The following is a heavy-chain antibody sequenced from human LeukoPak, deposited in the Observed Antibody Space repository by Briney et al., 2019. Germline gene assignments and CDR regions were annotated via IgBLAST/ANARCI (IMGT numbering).Heavy chain of an antibody. CDR3: VRDLGPGRAFWFDP. CDR1: GDSVSSISGG. CDR2: TYYRSRWYT. V-gene: IGHV6-1*01. D-gene: IGHD3-10*01. Sequence: SQTLSLTCAISGDSVSSISGGWNWIRQSPSRGLEWLGRTYYRSRWYTDYAIFVESRITIKSDTSKNQFSLQLSSVTPEDTAVYYCVRDLGPGRAFWFDPWGHGTLVTVSS. J-gene: IGHJ5*02.